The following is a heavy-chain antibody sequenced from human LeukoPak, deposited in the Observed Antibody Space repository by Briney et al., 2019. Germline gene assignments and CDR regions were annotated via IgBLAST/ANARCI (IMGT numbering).Heavy chain of an antibody. CDR3: ARDNSGSSYFDY. J-gene: IGHJ4*02. CDR1: GFSVSDNY. Sequence: GGSLRLSCAASGFSVSDNYMSWVRQAPGTGLEWVSIIYSSGFTYYADSVKGRFTISRDNSKNTLYLQMNSLRAEDTAVYYCARDNSGSSYFDYWGQGTLVTVSS. V-gene: IGHV3-53*01. D-gene: IGHD1-26*01. CDR2: IYSSGFT.